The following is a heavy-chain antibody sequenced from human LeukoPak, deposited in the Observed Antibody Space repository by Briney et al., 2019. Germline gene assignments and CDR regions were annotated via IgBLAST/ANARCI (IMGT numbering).Heavy chain of an antibody. V-gene: IGHV3-64D*09. D-gene: IGHD6-13*01. CDR3: VKWEATAGRD. Sequence: PGVSLRLSCSASGFTFSSFAMHWVRQAPGKGLEYVSAISSNGGSTYYADSVKGRFTISRDNSKNTLYLQMSSLRAEDTAVYYCVKWEATAGRDWGQGTLVTVSS. J-gene: IGHJ4*02. CDR2: ISSNGGST. CDR1: GFTFSSFA.